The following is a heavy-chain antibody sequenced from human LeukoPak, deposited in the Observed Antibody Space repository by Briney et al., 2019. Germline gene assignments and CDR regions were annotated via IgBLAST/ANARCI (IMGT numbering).Heavy chain of an antibody. Sequence: ASVKVSCRASGYTFTSYGISWVRQAPGQGLEWMGWISAYNGNTNYAQKLQGRVTMTTDTSTSTAYMELRGLRSDDTAVYYCARDGWELLPPDYWGQGTLVTVSS. D-gene: IGHD1-26*01. V-gene: IGHV1-18*01. CDR1: GYTFTSYG. J-gene: IGHJ4*02. CDR3: ARDGWELLPPDY. CDR2: ISAYNGNT.